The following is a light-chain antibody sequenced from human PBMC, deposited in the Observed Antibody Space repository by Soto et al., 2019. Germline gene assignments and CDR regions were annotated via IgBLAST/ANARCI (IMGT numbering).Light chain of an antibody. J-gene: IGKJ1*01. CDR3: QQYNSYST. Sequence: DVQMAPSPSSLSSSVGNRVTIPFRASQSISRDLNWYQQKPGKAPNLLIYAASSLQSGVPSRFSGSGSGTEFTLTISSLQPDDFATYYCQQYNSYSTFGQGTKVDI. V-gene: IGKV1-16*01. CDR2: AAS. CDR1: QSISRD.